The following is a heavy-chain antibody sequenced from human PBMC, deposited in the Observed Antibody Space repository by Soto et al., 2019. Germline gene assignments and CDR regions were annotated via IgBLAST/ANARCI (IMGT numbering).Heavy chain of an antibody. CDR1: GFTFTTYA. D-gene: IGHD3-22*01. CDR3: ARGTFYYDSSGYYGY. CDR2: VSGSSSYI. J-gene: IGHJ4*02. V-gene: IGHV3-21*01. Sequence: SGFTFTTYAMSWVRQAPGKGLEWVSAVSGSSSYIYYADSVKGRFTISRDNAKNSLYLQMNSLRAEDTAVYYCARGTFYYDSSGYYGYWGQGTLVTVS.